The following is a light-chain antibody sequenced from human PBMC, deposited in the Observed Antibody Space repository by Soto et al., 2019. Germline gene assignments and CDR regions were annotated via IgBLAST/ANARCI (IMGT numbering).Light chain of an antibody. CDR3: SPYPGSNAYV. V-gene: IGLV2-8*01. CDR1: SSDVGGYNY. CDR2: EVS. J-gene: IGLJ1*01. Sequence: QSVLTQPPSASGSPGQSVTISCTGTSSDVGGYNYVSWYQQHPGKAPKLMIYEVSKRPSGVPDRFSGSKSGNTASLTVSGLQAEDEADYYCSPYPGSNAYVFGTGTKV.